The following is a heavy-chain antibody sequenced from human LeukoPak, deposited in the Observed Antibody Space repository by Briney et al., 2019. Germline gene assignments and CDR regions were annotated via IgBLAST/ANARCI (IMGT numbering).Heavy chain of an antibody. Sequence: SETLSLTCTVSGGSISSYYWSWIRQPPGKGLEWIAYIYYSGSTYYNPSLKSRVTISPDTPKNQFSLKLNSVTAAATAVYYCARGARSYYYMDVWGKGTTVTVSS. V-gene: IGHV4-59*01. CDR2: IYYSGST. J-gene: IGHJ6*03. D-gene: IGHD1-26*01. CDR1: GGSISSYY. CDR3: ARGARSYYYMDV.